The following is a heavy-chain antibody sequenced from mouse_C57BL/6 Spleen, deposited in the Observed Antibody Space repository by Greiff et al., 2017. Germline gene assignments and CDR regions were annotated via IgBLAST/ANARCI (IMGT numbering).Heavy chain of an antibody. CDR3: TRNEGVSFDY. CDR1: GFTFSSYT. J-gene: IGHJ2*01. CDR2: ISGGGGNT. V-gene: IGHV5-9*01. Sequence: EVMLVESGGGLVKPGGSLKLSCAASGFTFSSYTMSWVRQTPEKRLEWVATISGGGGNTYYPDSVKGRFTISRDNAKNTLYLQMSSLRSEDTAWYYGTRNEGVSFDYWGQGTTLTVSS. D-gene: IGHD1-2*01.